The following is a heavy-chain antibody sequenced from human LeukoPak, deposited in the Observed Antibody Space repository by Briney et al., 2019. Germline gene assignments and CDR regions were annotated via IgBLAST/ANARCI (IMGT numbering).Heavy chain of an antibody. CDR3: ANCEGISGGFDY. Sequence: GGSLRLSCAGSGFTFSSYSMHWVRQAPGKGLEWVSHIGGFGDLKNYADSVKGRFTVSRDNSKNTLYLQMNSLRVEDTAVYYCANCEGISGGFDYWGQGTLVTVSS. D-gene: IGHD2-21*01. CDR1: GFTFSSYS. V-gene: IGHV3-48*01. CDR2: IGGFGDLK. J-gene: IGHJ4*02.